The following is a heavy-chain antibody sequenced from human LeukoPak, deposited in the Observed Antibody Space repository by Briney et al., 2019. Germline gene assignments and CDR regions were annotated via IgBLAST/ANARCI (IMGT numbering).Heavy chain of an antibody. CDR2: ISSGGNTI. CDR3: AREGTAMVSFDY. CDR1: GFTFSSYE. V-gene: IGHV3-48*03. D-gene: IGHD5-18*01. Sequence: GGSLRLSCAACGFTFSSYEMNWVRQAPGKGLEWVSYISSGGNTIYYADSVKGRFTISRDNAKNSLYLQMNSLRAEDTAVYYCAREGTAMVSFDYWGQGTLVTVSS. J-gene: IGHJ4*02.